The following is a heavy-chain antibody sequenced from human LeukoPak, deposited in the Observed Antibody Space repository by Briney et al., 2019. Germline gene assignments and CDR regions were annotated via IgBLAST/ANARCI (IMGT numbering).Heavy chain of an antibody. D-gene: IGHD3-10*01. CDR3: ARVGVKYYYGSGGYYNGGRGDYYGMDV. CDR1: RFTFSDYY. CDR2: ISSSGSTI. J-gene: IGHJ6*02. V-gene: IGHV3-11*01. Sequence: PGGSLRRSCAASRFTFSDYYMSWIRQAPGKGLEWVSYISSSGSTIYYADSVKGRLTIPRDNAKNSLYLQMNSLRAEDTAVYYCARVGVKYYYGSGGYYNGGRGDYYGMDVWGQGTTVTVSS.